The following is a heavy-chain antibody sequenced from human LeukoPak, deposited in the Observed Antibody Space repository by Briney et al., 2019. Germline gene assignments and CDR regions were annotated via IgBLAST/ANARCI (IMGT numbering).Heavy chain of an antibody. CDR3: ARDRGSAVAGIYYYYGMDV. J-gene: IGHJ6*02. CDR1: GGSISSYH. D-gene: IGHD6-19*01. Sequence: PSETLSLTCTVSGGSISSYHWSWIRQPPGKGLEWIGYIYYSGSTNYNPSLKSRVTISVDTSKNQFSLKLSSVTAADTAVYYCARDRGSAVAGIYYYYGMDVWGQGTTVTVSS. V-gene: IGHV4-59*01. CDR2: IYYSGST.